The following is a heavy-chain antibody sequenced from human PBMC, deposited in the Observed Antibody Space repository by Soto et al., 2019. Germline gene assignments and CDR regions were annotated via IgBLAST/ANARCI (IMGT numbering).Heavy chain of an antibody. V-gene: IGHV3-30-3*01. CDR3: ARVAFGNIYYRYGPQLAVGR. CDR2: ISYDEGNQ. Sequence: QLVESGGGVVQPGRSLRLSCAASAASGFSFSTYAIHWVRQDPGKGLEWLADISYDEGNQYYADSVNGRFTINRDNSKNALYMQMNSLREEATAMYYCARVAFGNIYYRYGPQLAVGRWGQGNQGTVSS. D-gene: IGHD3-10*01. J-gene: IGHJ4*02. CDR1: GFSFSTYA.